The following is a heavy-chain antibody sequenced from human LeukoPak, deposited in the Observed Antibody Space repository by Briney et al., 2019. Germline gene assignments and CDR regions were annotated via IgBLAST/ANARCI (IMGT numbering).Heavy chain of an antibody. V-gene: IGHV4-34*01. Sequence: PSETLSLTCTVSGGSISSYYWGWIRQPPGKGLEWIGEINHSGSTNYNPSLKSRVTISVDTSKNQFSLKLSSVTAADTAVHYCASVNSTPYPWGQGTLVTVSS. CDR3: ASVNSTPYP. J-gene: IGHJ4*02. CDR1: GGSISSYY. CDR2: INHSGST. D-gene: IGHD2-15*01.